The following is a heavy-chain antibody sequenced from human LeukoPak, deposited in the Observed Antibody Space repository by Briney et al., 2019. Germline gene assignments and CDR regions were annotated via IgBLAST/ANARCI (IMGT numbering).Heavy chain of an antibody. CDR1: GFSFSNYA. CDR3: AKDPGGGQWLVRAVDY. J-gene: IGHJ4*02. CDR2: ISTSSTTI. Sequence: GGSLRLSCTASGFSFSNYAMNWVRQAPGKGLEWLSYISTSSTTIHYADSVKGRFTSSREDARNSLYLQMNSLRAEDTAVYYCAKDPGGGQWLVRAVDYWGQGTLVTVSS. D-gene: IGHD6-19*01. V-gene: IGHV3-48*01.